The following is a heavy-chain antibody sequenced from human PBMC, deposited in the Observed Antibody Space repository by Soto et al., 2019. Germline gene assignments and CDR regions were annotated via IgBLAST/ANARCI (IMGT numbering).Heavy chain of an antibody. CDR1: GFTFSSYA. J-gene: IGHJ4*02. V-gene: IGHV3-23*01. Sequence: EVQLLESGGGLVQPGGSLRLSCAASGFTFSSYAMTWVRQAPGKGLEWVSSISGSGNSTYYADSVKGRFTISRDNSKNTLYLQMNSLRAEDPALYYCARGPYCSSTSCYNSGHIDCWGQGTLVTVSS. CDR3: ARGPYCSSTSCYNSGHIDC. D-gene: IGHD2-2*02. CDR2: ISGSGNST.